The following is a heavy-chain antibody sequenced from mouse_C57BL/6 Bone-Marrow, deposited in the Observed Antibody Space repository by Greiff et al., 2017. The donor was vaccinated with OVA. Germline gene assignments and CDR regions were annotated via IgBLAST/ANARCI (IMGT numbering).Heavy chain of an antibody. D-gene: IGHD2-4*01. CDR1: GFSLTSYG. CDR3: AKIGDYDVDYYAMDY. CDR2: IWSGGST. V-gene: IGHV2-4*01. J-gene: IGHJ4*01. Sequence: VKLMESGPGLVQPSQSLSITCTVSGFSLTSYGVHWVRQPPGKGLEWLGVIWSGGSTDYNAAFISRLSISKDNSKSQVFFKMNSLQADDTAIYYCAKIGDYDVDYYAMDYWGQGTSVTVSS.